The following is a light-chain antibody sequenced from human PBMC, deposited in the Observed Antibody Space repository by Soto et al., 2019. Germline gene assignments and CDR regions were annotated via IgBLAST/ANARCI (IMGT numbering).Light chain of an antibody. CDR2: GAS. CDR1: RVVKTN. J-gene: IGKJ1*01. V-gene: IGKV3-15*01. Sequence: DIVMTQSPATLSVSPGETASLSCRASRVVKTNVVWYQHKAGQSPRVLFYGASIRPTGVPDRFSGSGSGTEFVLTISGLQADDLAVYYCHQYHMWPSWTFGQGTKVEMK. CDR3: HQYHMWPSWT.